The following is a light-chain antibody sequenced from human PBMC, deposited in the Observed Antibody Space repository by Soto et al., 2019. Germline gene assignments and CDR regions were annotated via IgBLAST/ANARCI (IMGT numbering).Light chain of an antibody. CDR2: EDD. CDR3: CSYAGSRTFI. J-gene: IGLJ2*01. CDR1: SSDVGTYDL. V-gene: IGLV2-23*02. Sequence: QSALAQPASVSGSPGQSITISCTGTSSDVGTYDLVSWYQQYPTKAPKLIIFEDDKRPSGVSNRFSGSKSVYTASLTISGLRTEDEAFYFCCSYAGSRTFIFGGGTKVTVL.